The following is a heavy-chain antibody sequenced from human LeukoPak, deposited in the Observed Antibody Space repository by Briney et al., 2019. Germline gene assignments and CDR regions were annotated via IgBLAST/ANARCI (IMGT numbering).Heavy chain of an antibody. J-gene: IGHJ1*01. V-gene: IGHV4-4*09. CDR2: IYDSGIT. D-gene: IGHD2-15*01. CDR1: GDSVSSGY. CDR3: AGRGHRYSRD. Sequence: SETLSLTCTVSGDSVSSGYRNWIRQPPGKGLEWMGYIYDSGITDYSPFLKRRLTISVDTSNNQFSLSLSSVTAADTAVYYCAGRGHRYSRDWGQGILVTVSS.